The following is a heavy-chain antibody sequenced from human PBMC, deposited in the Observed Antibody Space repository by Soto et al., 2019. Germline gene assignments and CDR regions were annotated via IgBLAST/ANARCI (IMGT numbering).Heavy chain of an antibody. CDR3: ARVRPTNGAKTSYDYYYGMDV. J-gene: IGHJ6*02. Sequence: GGSLRLSCAASGVTFSSYSMNRLRQAPGKGLECVSSISSSSSYIYYADSVKGRFTISRDNAKNSLYLQMNSLRAEDTAVYYCARVRPTNGAKTSYDYYYGMDVWGQGTTVTVSS. CDR1: GVTFSSYS. D-gene: IGHD2-8*01. V-gene: IGHV3-21*01. CDR2: ISSSSSYI.